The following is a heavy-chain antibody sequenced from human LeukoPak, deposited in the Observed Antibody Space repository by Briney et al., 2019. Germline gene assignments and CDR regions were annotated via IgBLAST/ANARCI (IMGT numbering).Heavy chain of an antibody. J-gene: IGHJ4*02. CDR2: ISGSGGST. CDR1: GFTFSSYA. V-gene: IGHV3-23*01. D-gene: IGHD3-10*01. Sequence: PGGSLRLSCAASGFTFSSYAMSWVRQAPGKGLEWVSAISGSGGSTYYADSVKGRFTISRDKSKNTLYLQMNSLRADGTAVYVCANLSPHETYYYGSGNWWGQGTLVTVSS. CDR3: ANLSPHETYYYGSGNW.